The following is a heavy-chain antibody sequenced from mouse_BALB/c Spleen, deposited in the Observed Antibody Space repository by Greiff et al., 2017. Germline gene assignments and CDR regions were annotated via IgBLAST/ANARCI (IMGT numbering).Heavy chain of an antibody. D-gene: IGHD2-3*01. V-gene: IGHV1-26*01. J-gene: IGHJ1*01. CDR2: INPYNGAT. CDR3: ARWDGYWYFDV. Sequence: EVQLQQSGPELVKPGASVKISCKASGYSFTGYYMHWVKQSHVKSLEWIGRINPYNGATSYNQNFKDKASLTVDKSSSTAYMELHSLTSEDSAVYYCARWDGYWYFDVWGAGTTVTVSS. CDR1: GYSFTGYY.